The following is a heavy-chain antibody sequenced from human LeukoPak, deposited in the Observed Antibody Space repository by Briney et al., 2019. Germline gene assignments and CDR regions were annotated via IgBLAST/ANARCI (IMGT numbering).Heavy chain of an antibody. CDR2: IIPIFGTA. Sequence: GASVKVSCKASGGTFSSYAISWVRQAPGQGLEWMGGIIPIFGTANYAQKFQGRVTITADKSTSTAYMELSSLRSEDTAVYYRARDQVSEGYFDYWGQGTLVTVSS. V-gene: IGHV1-69*06. CDR1: GGTFSSYA. D-gene: IGHD6-6*01. J-gene: IGHJ4*02. CDR3: ARDQVSEGYFDY.